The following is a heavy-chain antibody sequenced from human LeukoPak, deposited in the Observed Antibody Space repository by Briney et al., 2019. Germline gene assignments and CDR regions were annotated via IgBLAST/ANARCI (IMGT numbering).Heavy chain of an antibody. Sequence: ASVKVSCKASGYTFTSYAMHWVRQAPGQRLEWMGWINAGNGNTKYAQKLQGRVTMTTDTSTSTAYMELRSLRSDDTAVYYCARDRLSPYSSSWYYFDYWGQGTLVTVSS. V-gene: IGHV1-3*01. CDR1: GYTFTSYA. CDR2: INAGNGNT. J-gene: IGHJ4*02. D-gene: IGHD6-13*01. CDR3: ARDRLSPYSSSWYYFDY.